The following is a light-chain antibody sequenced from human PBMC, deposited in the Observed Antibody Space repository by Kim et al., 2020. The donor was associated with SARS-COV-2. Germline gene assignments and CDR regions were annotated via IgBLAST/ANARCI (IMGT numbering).Light chain of an antibody. Sequence: SASVGDRVTITCRASQVISTLLAWYQQKPGKAPKLLIYGASTLQRGVPSRFSGSGSGTEFSLTISSLQPEDFATYYCQQTNSFPNSFSQGTKLEI. V-gene: IGKV1-12*01. CDR3: QQTNSFPNS. CDR1: QVISTL. CDR2: GAS. J-gene: IGKJ2*03.